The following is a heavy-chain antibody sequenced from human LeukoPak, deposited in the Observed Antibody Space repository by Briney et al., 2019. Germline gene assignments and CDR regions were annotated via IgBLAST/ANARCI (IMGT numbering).Heavy chain of an antibody. Sequence: GGSLRLSCAASGVTFSDYHMSWIRQAPGKGLEWVSYISSSGSTINYADSVKGRFTISRDNAKNSLYLQMNSLRAEDTAVYYCLFGRWLPLPSSWGQGTLVTVSS. D-gene: IGHD5-24*01. CDR2: ISSSGSTI. J-gene: IGHJ5*02. CDR1: GVTFSDYH. CDR3: LFGRWLPLPSS. V-gene: IGHV3-11*01.